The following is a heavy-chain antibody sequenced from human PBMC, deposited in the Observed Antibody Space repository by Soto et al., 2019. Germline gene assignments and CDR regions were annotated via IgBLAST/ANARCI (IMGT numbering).Heavy chain of an antibody. D-gene: IGHD6-13*01. CDR3: AKNVGSSWLYPDY. CDR2: ISYDGSNK. V-gene: IGHV3-30*18. CDR1: GFTFSSYG. Sequence: GGSLRLSCAASGFTFSSYGMHWVRQAPGKGLEWVAVISYDGSNKYYADSVKGRFTISRDNSKNTLYLQMNSLRAEDTAVYYCAKNVGSSWLYPDYWGQGTLVTVSS. J-gene: IGHJ4*02.